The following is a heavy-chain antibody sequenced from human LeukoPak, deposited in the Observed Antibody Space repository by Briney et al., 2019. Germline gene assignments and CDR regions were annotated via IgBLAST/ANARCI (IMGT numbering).Heavy chain of an antibody. CDR1: GGSISTSNYY. Sequence: PSETLSLTCTVSGGSISTSNYYWSWIRQPAGKGLEWIGRIYTSGSTNYNPSLKSRVTMSVDTSKNQFSLKLSSVTAADTAVYYCARAYYYDSRYNWFDPWGQGTLVTVSS. D-gene: IGHD3-22*01. CDR2: IYTSGST. V-gene: IGHV4-61*02. J-gene: IGHJ5*02. CDR3: ARAYYYDSRYNWFDP.